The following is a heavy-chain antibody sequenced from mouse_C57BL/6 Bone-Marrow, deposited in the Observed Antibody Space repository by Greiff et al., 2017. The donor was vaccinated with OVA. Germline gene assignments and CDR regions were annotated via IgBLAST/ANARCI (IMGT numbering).Heavy chain of an antibody. CDR2: ISYDGSN. CDR3: ARDHYYGNYVGYYAMDY. CDR1: GYSITSGYY. D-gene: IGHD2-1*01. J-gene: IGHJ4*01. V-gene: IGHV3-6*01. Sequence: EVKLVESGPGLVKPSQSLSLTCSVTGYSITSGYYWNWIRQFPGNKLEWMGYISYDGSNNYNPSLKNRISITRDTSKNQFFLKLNSVTTEDTATYYCARDHYYGNYVGYYAMDYWGQGTSVTVSS.